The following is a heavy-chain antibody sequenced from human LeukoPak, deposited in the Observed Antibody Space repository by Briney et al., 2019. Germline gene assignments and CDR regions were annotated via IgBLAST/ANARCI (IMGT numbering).Heavy chain of an antibody. CDR3: ARRISEQWWAFDI. CDR1: GYSFTSYW. Sequence: GESLKISCKGSGYSFTSYWISWVRQMPGKGLEWMGIIYPGDSDTRYSPSFQGQVTISADKSISTAYLQWSSLKASDTAMYYCARRISEQWWAFDIWGQGTMVTVSS. J-gene: IGHJ3*02. CDR2: IYPGDSDT. D-gene: IGHD2-15*01. V-gene: IGHV5-51*01.